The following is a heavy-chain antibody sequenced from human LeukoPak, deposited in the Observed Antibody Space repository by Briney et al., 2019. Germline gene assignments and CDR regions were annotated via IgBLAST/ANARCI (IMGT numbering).Heavy chain of an antibody. CDR2: ISASGGST. V-gene: IGHV3-23*01. Sequence: GGSLRLSCAASGFTFSSYAMGWVRQAPGKGREWVSGISASGGSTYYADSLKGRFTISRDNPMNTLFLQMNSLRAEDTAVYYCAKKAWLHEVDYWGQGTLVTVSS. D-gene: IGHD5-24*01. CDR3: AKKAWLHEVDY. CDR1: GFTFSSYA. J-gene: IGHJ4*02.